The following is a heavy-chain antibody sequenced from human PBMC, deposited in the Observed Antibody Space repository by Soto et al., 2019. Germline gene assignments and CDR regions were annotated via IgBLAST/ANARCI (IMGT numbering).Heavy chain of an antibody. J-gene: IGHJ4*01. Sequence: SETLSLTCTVSGGSMSSGIYYWSWIRQPPGKGLECIGFTSYSGTTYYNTSLWSRVSMSVDTSKNQFSLNVNSVTAADTAVYYCARMWSGFNSYWSQGTLVTVSS. D-gene: IGHD6-25*01. CDR1: GGSMSSGIYY. CDR3: ARMWSGFNSY. V-gene: IGHV4-30-4*01. CDR2: TSYSGTT.